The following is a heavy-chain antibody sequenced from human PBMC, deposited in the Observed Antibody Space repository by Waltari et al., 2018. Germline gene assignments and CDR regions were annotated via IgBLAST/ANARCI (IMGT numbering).Heavy chain of an antibody. V-gene: IGHV4-39*07. D-gene: IGHD4-17*01. CDR3: ARRSTEGRGNWFDP. CDR2: LYYSGST. Sequence: QLQLQESGPGLVKPSETLSLTCPVSGGSLSSSSYYWGWIRQPPGKGLEWIGSLYYSGSTYYNPSLKSRVTISVDTSKNQFSLKLSSVTAADTAVYYCARRSTEGRGNWFDPWGQGTLVTVSS. J-gene: IGHJ5*02. CDR1: GGSLSSSSYY.